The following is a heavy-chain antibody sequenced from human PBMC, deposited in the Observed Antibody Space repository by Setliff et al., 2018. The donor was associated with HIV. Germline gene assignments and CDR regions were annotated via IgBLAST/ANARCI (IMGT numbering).Heavy chain of an antibody. J-gene: IGHJ6*03. CDR1: GFTFSDHY. CDR3: ARGRLLWSGSYYYYYMDV. Sequence: VGSLRLSCAASGFTFSDHYMDWVRQAPGKGLEWVGRSRNKGNSYTTEYAASVKGRFTISRDDSKKSLYLQMNSLKTEDTAVYYCARGRLLWSGSYYYYYMDVWGKGTTVTVSS. D-gene: IGHD3-10*01. CDR2: SRNKGNSYTT. V-gene: IGHV3-72*01.